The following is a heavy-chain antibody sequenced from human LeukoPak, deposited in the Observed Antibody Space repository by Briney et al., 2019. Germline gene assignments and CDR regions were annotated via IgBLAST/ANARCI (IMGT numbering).Heavy chain of an antibody. CDR2: IYYSGST. Sequence: SETLSLTCTVSGGSISSSSYYWGWIRQPPGKGLEWIGSIYYSGSTYYNPSLKSRVTISVDTSKNQFSLKLSSVTAADTAVYYCARAPIEARWGQGTLVTVSS. V-gene: IGHV4-39*01. CDR1: GGSISSSSYY. CDR3: ARAPIEAR. D-gene: IGHD2-15*01. J-gene: IGHJ4*02.